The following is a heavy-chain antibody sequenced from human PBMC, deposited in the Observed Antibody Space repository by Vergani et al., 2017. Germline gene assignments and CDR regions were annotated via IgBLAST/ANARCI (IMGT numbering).Heavy chain of an antibody. CDR3: ARVISGFSRYYYYYYMDV. CDR1: GGSISSYY. V-gene: IGHV4-59*01. D-gene: IGHD3/OR15-3a*01. Sequence: QVQLQESGPGLVKPSETLSLTCTVSGGSISSYYWSWIRQPPGKGLEWIGYIYYSGSTNYNPSLKSRVTISVDTSKNQFSLKLSSVTAADTAVYYCARVISGFSRYYYYYYMDVWGKGP. CDR2: IYYSGST. J-gene: IGHJ6*03.